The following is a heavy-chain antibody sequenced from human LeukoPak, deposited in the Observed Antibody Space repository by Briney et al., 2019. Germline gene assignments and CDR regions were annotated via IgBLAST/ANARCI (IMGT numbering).Heavy chain of an antibody. D-gene: IGHD6-19*01. V-gene: IGHV3-7*01. CDR2: IKQDGSEI. Sequence: GGSLGLSCAACGFTFSSTWMSWVRQAAGKEREGVANIKQDGSEIFYVDSVKGRFTISRDNAKNSVSLQLNRLRAEDTAVYYCASGSGFLFDPWGQGTLVTVSS. J-gene: IGHJ5*02. CDR1: GFTFSSTW. CDR3: ASGSGFLFDP.